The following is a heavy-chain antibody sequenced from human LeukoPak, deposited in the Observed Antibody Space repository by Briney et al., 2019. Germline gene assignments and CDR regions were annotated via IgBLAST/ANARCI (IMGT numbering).Heavy chain of an antibody. J-gene: IGHJ4*02. D-gene: IGHD6-19*01. CDR3: ARPDSRSGPIAFDY. CDR2: ISGSGGST. Sequence: GGSLRLSCVVSGITLSNYGMSWVRQAPGKGLEWVAGISGSGGSTNYADSVKGRFTISRDNSKNTLYLQMNSLRAEDTAVYYCARPDSRSGPIAFDYWGQGTLVTVSS. V-gene: IGHV3-23*01. CDR1: GITLSNYG.